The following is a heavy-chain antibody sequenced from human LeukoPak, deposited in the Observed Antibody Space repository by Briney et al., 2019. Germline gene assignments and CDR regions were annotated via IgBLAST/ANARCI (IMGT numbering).Heavy chain of an antibody. CDR1: GGSFSGYY. CDR3: ARGRLGRNPPAGTKRVDWFDP. D-gene: IGHD6-13*01. CDR2: INHSGST. Sequence: SETLSLTCAVYGGSFSGYYWSWIRQPPGKGLEWIGEINHSGSTNYNPSLKSRVTISVDTSKNQFSLKLSSVTAADTAVYYCARGRLGRNPPAGTKRVDWFDPWGQGTLVTVSS. V-gene: IGHV4-34*01. J-gene: IGHJ5*02.